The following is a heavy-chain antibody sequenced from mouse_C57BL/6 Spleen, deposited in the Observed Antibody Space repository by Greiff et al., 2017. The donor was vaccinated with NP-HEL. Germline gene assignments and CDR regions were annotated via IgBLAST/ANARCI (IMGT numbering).Heavy chain of an antibody. J-gene: IGHJ2*01. V-gene: IGHV1-82*01. Sequence: QVQLQQSGPELVKPGASVKISCKASGYAFSSSWMNWVKQRPGKGLEWIGRIYPGDGDTNYNGKFKGKATLTADKSSSTAYMQLSSLTSEDSAVYFCARLTTTVVDYWGQGTTLTVSS. CDR2: IYPGDGDT. CDR1: GYAFSSSW. CDR3: ARLTTTVVDY. D-gene: IGHD1-1*01.